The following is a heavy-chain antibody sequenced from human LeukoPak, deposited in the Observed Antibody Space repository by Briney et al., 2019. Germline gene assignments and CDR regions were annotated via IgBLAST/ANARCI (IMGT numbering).Heavy chain of an antibody. CDR3: ARAFGYNSDYFDY. CDR1: GFTFSSYW. J-gene: IGHJ4*02. Sequence: PGGSLRLSCEASGFTFSSYWMHWVRQAPGKGLVWVSRINGDGISTRYPDSVKGRFTFSRDNAKNTLYLQMNSLRAEDTAVYYCARAFGYNSDYFDYWGQGTLVTVSS. V-gene: IGHV3-74*01. CDR2: INGDGIST. D-gene: IGHD5-24*01.